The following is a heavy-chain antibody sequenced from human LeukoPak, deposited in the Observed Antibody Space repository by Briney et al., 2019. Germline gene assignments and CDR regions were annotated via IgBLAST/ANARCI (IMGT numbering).Heavy chain of an antibody. J-gene: IGHJ4*02. CDR2: IIPIFGTA. V-gene: IGHV1-69*05. D-gene: IGHD1-26*01. CDR3: ASIRRVGATSYFDY. CDR1: GGTFSSYA. Sequence: SVKVSCKASGGTFSSYAISWVRQAPGQGLEWMGRIIPIFGTANYAQKFQGRVTITTDESTSTAYTELSSLRSEDTAVYYCASIRRVGATSYFDYWGQGTLVTVSS.